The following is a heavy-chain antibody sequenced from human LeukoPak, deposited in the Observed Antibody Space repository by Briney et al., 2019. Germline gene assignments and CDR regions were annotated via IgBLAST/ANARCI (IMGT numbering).Heavy chain of an antibody. CDR2: IGTSSTTI. CDR1: GFTFSGYW. CDR3: ARFAAGGSYDYYMYV. D-gene: IGHD6-25*01. J-gene: IGHJ6*03. V-gene: IGHV3-48*01. Sequence: GGSLRLSCEASGFTFSGYWMTWVRQAPGKGLEWVSNIGTSSTTIYYADSVKGRFTISRDNAKNSLYLQMNSLRADDTAVYYCARFAAGGSYDYYMYVGGKGTTVTVSS.